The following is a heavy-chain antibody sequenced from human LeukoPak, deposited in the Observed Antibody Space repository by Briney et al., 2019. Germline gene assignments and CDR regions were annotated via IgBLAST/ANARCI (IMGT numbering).Heavy chain of an antibody. CDR2: FDPEDGET. J-gene: IGHJ6*02. V-gene: IGHV1-24*01. CDR1: GYTLTELS. CDR3: ATLGRFPLNVNYYYYYGMDV. Sequence: ASVTVSCKVSGYTLTELSMHWVRQAPAKGLEWMGGFDPEDGETIYAQKFQGRVTMTEDTSTDTAYMELSSLRSEDTAVYYCATLGRFPLNVNYYYYYGMDVWGQGTTVTVSS.